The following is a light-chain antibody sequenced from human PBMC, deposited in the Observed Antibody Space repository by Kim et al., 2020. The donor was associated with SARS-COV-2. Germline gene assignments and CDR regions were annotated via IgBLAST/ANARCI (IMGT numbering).Light chain of an antibody. V-gene: IGKV2-28*01. CDR1: QSLLTSNGYNE. CDR2: LGS. J-gene: IGKJ2*01. CDR3: MKALQTDS. Sequence: GEPASISFRSSQSLLTSNGYNELDWYLQKPGQSPQLLIYLGSNRASGVPDRFSGSGSGTDFTLKISRVEAEDVGAYYCMKALQTDSFGHASKLEI.